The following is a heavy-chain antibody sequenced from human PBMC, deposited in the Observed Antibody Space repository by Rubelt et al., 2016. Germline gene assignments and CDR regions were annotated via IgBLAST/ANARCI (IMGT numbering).Heavy chain of an antibody. Sequence: QVQLQESGPGLVKPSQTLSLTCTVSGGSISSGGYYWSWIRQHPGKGLEWIGEITHSGSTTYNPSLKSRVTISVDTSKDQFSLKATSVTTVDTAVYYCARHRASDPTAVFDYWGQGTLVTVSS. J-gene: IGHJ4*02. CDR2: ITHSGST. V-gene: IGHV4-31*03. CDR1: GGSISSGGYY. CDR3: ARHRASDPTAVFDY. D-gene: IGHD2-2*01.